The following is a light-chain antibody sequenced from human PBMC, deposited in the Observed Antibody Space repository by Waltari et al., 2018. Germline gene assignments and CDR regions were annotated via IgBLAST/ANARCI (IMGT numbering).Light chain of an antibody. Sequence: QSALTQPPSASGSTGQSVTISCTGTSGDIGGYNFVSWYQQHPGKAPKLMIYEVTKRPSAVPDRFSGSKSGNTAALTVSGRQAEDEADYYCSSFAGNNNPYVFGTGTKVSVL. J-gene: IGLJ1*01. CDR1: SGDIGGYNF. V-gene: IGLV2-8*01. CDR3: SSFAGNNNPYV. CDR2: EVT.